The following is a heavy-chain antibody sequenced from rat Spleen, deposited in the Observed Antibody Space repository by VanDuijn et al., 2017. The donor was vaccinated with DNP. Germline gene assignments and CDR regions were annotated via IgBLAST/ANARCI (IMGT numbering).Heavy chain of an antibody. Sequence: QVQLKESGPGLVQPSQTLSLACSVSGFSLTSYHVHWVRQPSGKGLEWMGVMWSDGDTSYNSALKSRLSINRDTSKSQVFLKMNSVQTEDTAMYFCARGYYYDGGYIWFAYWGQGTLVTVSS. CDR2: MWSDGDT. D-gene: IGHD1-12*02. CDR3: ARGYYYDGGYIWFAY. V-gene: IGHV2-32*01. CDR1: GFSLTSYH. J-gene: IGHJ3*01.